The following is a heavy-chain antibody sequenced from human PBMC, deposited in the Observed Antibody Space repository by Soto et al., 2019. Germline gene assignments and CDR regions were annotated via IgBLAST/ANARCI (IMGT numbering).Heavy chain of an antibody. D-gene: IGHD4-17*01. CDR1: GFTFSTYW. CDR3: ARDVDADFRTDFDY. V-gene: IGHV3-7*05. Sequence: PGGSLRLSCAASGFTFSTYWMSWVRQAPGKGLEWVANIKPDGSEKWYVDSVKGRFTISRDNAKNSVYLEMESLRDEDTALYYCARDVDADFRTDFDYWGRGTLVTVSS. J-gene: IGHJ4*02. CDR2: IKPDGSEK.